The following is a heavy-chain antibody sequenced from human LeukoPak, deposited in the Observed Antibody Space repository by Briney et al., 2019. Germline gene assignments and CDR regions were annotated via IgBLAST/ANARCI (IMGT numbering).Heavy chain of an antibody. CDR3: ARVMGDDILTGLFIDY. D-gene: IGHD3-9*01. CDR2: IYYSGST. V-gene: IGHV4-61*01. J-gene: IGHJ4*02. Sequence: SETLSLTCTVSGGSISSSSYYWSWIRQPPGKGLEWIGYIYYSGSTNYNPSLKSRVTISVDTSKNQFSLKLSSVTAADTAVYYCARVMGDDILTGLFIDYWGQGTLVTVSS. CDR1: GGSISSSSYY.